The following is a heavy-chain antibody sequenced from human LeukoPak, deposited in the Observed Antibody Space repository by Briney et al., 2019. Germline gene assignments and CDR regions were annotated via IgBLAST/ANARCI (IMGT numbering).Heavy chain of an antibody. CDR2: IYYSGTT. V-gene: IGHV4-39*01. CDR1: GDSISRTNSY. D-gene: IGHD3-3*01. CDR3: ARLPRYDFWS. Sequence: LETLSLTCTVSGDSISRTNSYWGWIRQPPGKGLEWIGSIYYSGTTNYNPSLKSRVTISVDTSKKQFSLKLRSVTAADTAVYYCARLPRYDFWSWGQGTLVTVSS. J-gene: IGHJ4*02.